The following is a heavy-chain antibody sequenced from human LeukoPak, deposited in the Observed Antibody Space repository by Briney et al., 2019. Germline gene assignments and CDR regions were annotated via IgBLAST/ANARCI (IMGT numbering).Heavy chain of an antibody. D-gene: IGHD6-13*01. V-gene: IGHV1-69*13. CDR3: ARVGGYRDSSSWYDYYYYGMDV. CDR2: IIPIFGTV. Sequence: ASVKVSCKASGGTFSSYAISWVRQAPGQGLEWMGGIIPIFGTVNYAQKFQGRVTITADESTSTAYMELSSLRSEDTAVYYCARVGGYRDSSSWYDYYYYGMDVWGKGTTVTVSS. CDR1: GGTFSSYA. J-gene: IGHJ6*04.